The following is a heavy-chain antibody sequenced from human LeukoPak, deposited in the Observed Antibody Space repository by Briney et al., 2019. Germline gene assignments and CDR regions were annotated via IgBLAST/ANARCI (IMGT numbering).Heavy chain of an antibody. J-gene: IGHJ4*02. D-gene: IGHD2-15*01. CDR1: GFTFSSYA. Sequence: GGSLRLSCAASGFTFSSYAMSWVRQAPGKGLEWVSAISGNGGSTYYADSVKGRFTISRDNSKNTLYLQMNSLRAEDTAVYYCAKDRGLGYCSGGSCYSGSHWGQGTLVTVSS. V-gene: IGHV3-23*01. CDR3: AKDRGLGYCSGGSCYSGSH. CDR2: ISGNGGST.